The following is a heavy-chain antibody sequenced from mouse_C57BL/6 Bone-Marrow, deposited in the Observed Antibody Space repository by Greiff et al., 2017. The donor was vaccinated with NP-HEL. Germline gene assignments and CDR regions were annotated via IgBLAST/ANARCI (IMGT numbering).Heavy chain of an antibody. Sequence: EVKLMESGGDLVKPGGSLKLSCAASGFTFSSYGMSWVRQTPDKRLEWVATFSSGGSYTYYPDSVKGRFTISRDNAKNTLYLQMSSLKSEDTAMYYCASPYDYDVAWFAYWGQGTLVTVSA. CDR3: ASPYDYDVAWFAY. V-gene: IGHV5-6*01. CDR1: GFTFSSYG. J-gene: IGHJ3*01. CDR2: FSSGGSYT. D-gene: IGHD2-4*01.